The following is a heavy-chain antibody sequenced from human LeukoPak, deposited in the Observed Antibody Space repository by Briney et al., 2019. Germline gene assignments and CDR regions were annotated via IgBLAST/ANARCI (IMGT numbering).Heavy chain of an antibody. CDR2: ISSSSSTI. Sequence: GSLRLSCAASGFTFSDYYMSWIRQAPGKGLECISYISSSSSTIYYADSVKGRFTISRDNAKNSLYLQMNSLRAEDTAVYYCARVLHKRNYDSSTYYGYWGQGTLVTVSS. V-gene: IGHV3-11*04. J-gene: IGHJ4*02. D-gene: IGHD3-22*01. CDR3: ARVLHKRNYDSSTYYGY. CDR1: GFTFSDYY.